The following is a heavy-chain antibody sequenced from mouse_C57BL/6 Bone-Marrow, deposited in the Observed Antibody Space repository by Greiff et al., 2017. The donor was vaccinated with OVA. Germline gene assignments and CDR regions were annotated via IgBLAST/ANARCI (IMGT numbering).Heavy chain of an antibody. Sequence: QVQLQQPGAELVKPGASVKMSCKASGYTFTSYWITWVKQRPGQGLEWIGDIYPGSGSTNYNEKFKSKATLTVDTSSSTAYMQLSSLTSEDSAVYNCARGSNYPHYFDYWGQGTTLTGSS. V-gene: IGHV1-55*01. CDR1: GYTFTSYW. J-gene: IGHJ2*01. D-gene: IGHD2-5*01. CDR2: IYPGSGST. CDR3: ARGSNYPHYFDY.